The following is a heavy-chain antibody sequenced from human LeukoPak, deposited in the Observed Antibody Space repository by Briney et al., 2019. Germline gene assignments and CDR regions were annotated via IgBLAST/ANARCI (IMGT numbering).Heavy chain of an antibody. CDR2: IGYDGSNK. J-gene: IGHJ4*02. CDR3: AKEIYYDSSAFFDY. V-gene: IGHV3-30*18. D-gene: IGHD3-22*01. CDR1: GFSFSSYG. Sequence: GGSLRLSCAASGFSFSSYGIHWVRQAPGKGLEWVAVIGYDGSNKYYADSVKGRFTISRDNTKNTLYLQMNSLRTEDTAVYFCAKEIYYDSSAFFDYWGQGTLVTVSA.